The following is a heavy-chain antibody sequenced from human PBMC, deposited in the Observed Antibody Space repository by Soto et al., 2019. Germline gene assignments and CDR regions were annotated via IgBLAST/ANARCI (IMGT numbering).Heavy chain of an antibody. D-gene: IGHD5-12*01. CDR2: IXXNXGXX. J-gene: IGHJ4*02. CDR3: ARHSGYDYVFDY. Sequence: ASVKVSCKASGYTFTGYYIHLVRQAPGQGLGGMXXIXXNXGXXXYXXXFQGRVSMTRDTSTSTAYMELSSLRFEDTAVYYCARHSGYDYVFDYWGQGTLVTVSS. V-gene: IGHV1-2*02. CDR1: GYTFTGYY.